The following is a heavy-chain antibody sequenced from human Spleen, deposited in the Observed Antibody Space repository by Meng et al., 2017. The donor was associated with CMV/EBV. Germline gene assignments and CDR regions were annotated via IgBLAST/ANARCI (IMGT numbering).Heavy chain of an antibody. V-gene: IGHV4-34*01. J-gene: IGHJ4*02. CDR1: GGSFSGYY. Sequence: VYGGSFSGYYWSWIRQPPGKGLEWMGEINHSGTINQNPSLKSRVTISLDTSKNQFSLKLTSVTAADTAVYYCARGEGCGGGCHNLDSWGQGTLVTVSS. CDR2: INHSGTI. D-gene: IGHD2-21*01. CDR3: ARGEGCGGGCHNLDS.